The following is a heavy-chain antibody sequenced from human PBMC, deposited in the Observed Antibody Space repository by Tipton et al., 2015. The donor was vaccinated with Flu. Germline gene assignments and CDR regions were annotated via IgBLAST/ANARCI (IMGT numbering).Heavy chain of an antibody. CDR3: ARGPVRGPVYGMDV. J-gene: IGHJ6*02. D-gene: IGHD3-10*01. CDR2: VYYSGST. V-gene: IGHV4-59*01. Sequence: TLSLTCTVSGGSIIPYYWSWIRQPPGKGLEWIGYVYYSGSTKYNPSLNSRVTISLDTSKNQFSLKLISVTAADTAVYYCARGPVRGPVYGMDVRGQGTTVPVSS. CDR1: GGSIIPYY.